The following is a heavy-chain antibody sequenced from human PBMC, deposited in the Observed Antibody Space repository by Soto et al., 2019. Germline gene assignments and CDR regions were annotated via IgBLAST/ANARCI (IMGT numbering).Heavy chain of an antibody. CDR3: ARHYGSYYYDSSGYLGY. CDR2: VDPSDSYT. Sequence: PGESLKISCKGSGYSFTSYWISWVRQMPGKGLEWMGRVDPSDSYTNYSPSFQGHVTISADKSISTAYLQWSSLKASDTAMYYCARHYGSYYYDSSGYLGYWGRGTLVTVSS. D-gene: IGHD3-22*01. CDR1: GYSFTSYW. J-gene: IGHJ4*02. V-gene: IGHV5-10-1*01.